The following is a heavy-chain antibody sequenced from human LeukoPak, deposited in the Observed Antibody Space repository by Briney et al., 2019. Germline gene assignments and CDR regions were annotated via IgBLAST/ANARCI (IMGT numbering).Heavy chain of an antibody. J-gene: IGHJ1*01. CDR3: TTAGPHESFDL. Sequence: GGSVRLSCAASGFTFSNAWMSWARQAPGKGLEWVGRIKSKTDGGTTDYAALVKGRFTISRDDSKNTLYLRMNSLKTEDTAVYYCTTAGPHESFDLWGQGTVVTVFS. CDR1: GFTFSNAW. D-gene: IGHD3-9*01. V-gene: IGHV3-15*01. CDR2: IKSKTDGGTT.